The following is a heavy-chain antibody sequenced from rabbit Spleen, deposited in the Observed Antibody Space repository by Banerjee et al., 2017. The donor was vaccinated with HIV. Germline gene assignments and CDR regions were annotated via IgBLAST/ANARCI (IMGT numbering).Heavy chain of an antibody. CDR2: IAGSSSGFT. D-gene: IGHD8-1*01. V-gene: IGHV1S45*01. CDR3: ARDTGSSFSSYGMDL. J-gene: IGHJ6*01. CDR1: GFTLSSYYM. Sequence: QEQLKESGGGLVQPGGSLKLSCKASGFTLSSYYMNWVRQAPGKGLEWISCIAGSSSGFTYSATWAKGRFTISKTSSTTVTLQMPSLTAADTATYFCARDTGSSFSSYGMDLWGPGTLVTVS.